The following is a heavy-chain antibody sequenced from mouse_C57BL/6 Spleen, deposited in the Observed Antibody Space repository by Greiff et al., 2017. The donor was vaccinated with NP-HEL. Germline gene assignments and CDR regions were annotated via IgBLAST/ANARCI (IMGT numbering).Heavy chain of an antibody. Sequence: QVQLKESGAELVRPGASVTLSCKASGYTFTDYEMHWVKQTPVHGLEWIGAIDPETGGTAYNQKFKGKAILTADKSSSTAYMELRSLTSEDSAVYYCTRRDYYGSSVGYFDYWGQGTTLTVSS. V-gene: IGHV1-15*01. D-gene: IGHD1-1*01. J-gene: IGHJ2*01. CDR1: GYTFTDYE. CDR2: IDPETGGT. CDR3: TRRDYYGSSVGYFDY.